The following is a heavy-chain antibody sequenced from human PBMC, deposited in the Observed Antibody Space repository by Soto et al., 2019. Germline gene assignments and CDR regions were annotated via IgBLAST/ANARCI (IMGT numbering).Heavy chain of an antibody. CDR1: GFTFSSYG. Sequence: GGSLRLSCAASGFTFSSYGMHWVRQAPGKGLEWVAVIWYDGSNKYYADSVKGRFTISRDNSKNTLYLQMNSLRAEDTAVYYCARVDDSSGYGLGYYGMDVRGQGTTVTVSS. D-gene: IGHD3-22*01. J-gene: IGHJ6*02. CDR2: IWYDGSNK. V-gene: IGHV3-33*01. CDR3: ARVDDSSGYGLGYYGMDV.